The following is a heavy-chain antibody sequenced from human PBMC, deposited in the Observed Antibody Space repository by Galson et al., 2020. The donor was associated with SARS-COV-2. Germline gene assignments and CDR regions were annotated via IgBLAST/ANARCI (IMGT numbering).Heavy chain of an antibody. CDR3: ARSWGIQQLVPGYFDY. Sequence: ASETLSLTCAVSGGSISSSNWWSWVRQPPGKGLEWIGEIYHSGSTNYNPSLKSRVTISVDKSKNQFSLKLSSVTAADTAVYYCARSWGIQQLVPGYFDYWGQGTLVTVSS. CDR1: GGSISSSNW. J-gene: IGHJ4*02. CDR2: IYHSGST. D-gene: IGHD6-13*01. V-gene: IGHV4-4*02.